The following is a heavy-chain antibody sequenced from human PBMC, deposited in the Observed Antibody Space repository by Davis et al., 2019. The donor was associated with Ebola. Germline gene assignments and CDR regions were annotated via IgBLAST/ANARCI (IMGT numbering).Heavy chain of an antibody. CDR1: GYTFNSHG. V-gene: IGHV1-18*01. J-gene: IGHJ4*02. CDR3: ARGRNGGWDFDY. CDR2: ISAYNAHT. D-gene: IGHD6-19*01. Sequence: AASVKVSCKASGYTFNSHGISWVRQAPGQGLEWMAWISAYNAHTNYAQKFQGRLTLTTDTSTSTVYMELRSLTSDDTAEYYCARGRNGGWDFDYWGQGTRVTVSS.